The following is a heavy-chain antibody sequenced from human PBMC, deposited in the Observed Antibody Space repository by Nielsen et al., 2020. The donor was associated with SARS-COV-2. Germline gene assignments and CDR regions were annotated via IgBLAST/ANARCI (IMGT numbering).Heavy chain of an antibody. J-gene: IGHJ3*02. CDR1: GYTFTSYG. CDR2: ISAYNGNT. CDR3: ARLHDYGDYGAFDI. Sequence: ASVKVSCKASGYTFTSYGISWVRQAPGQGLEWMGWISAYNGNTNYAQKLQGRVTMTTDTSTSTVYMELSSLRSEDTAVYYCARLHDYGDYGAFDIWGQGTMVTVSS. D-gene: IGHD4-17*01. V-gene: IGHV1-18*01.